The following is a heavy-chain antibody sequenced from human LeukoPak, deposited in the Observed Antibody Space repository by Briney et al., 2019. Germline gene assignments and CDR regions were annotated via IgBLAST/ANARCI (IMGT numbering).Heavy chain of an antibody. D-gene: IGHD3-16*01. Sequence: KPSETLSLTCTVSAGSISSYYWSWIRQPPGKGLEWIGYIYSSGSTNYNPSLKSRVTISVDTSKNQFSLKLSSVTAADTAVYYCARVDEGGYNYYGMDVWGQGTTVTVSS. J-gene: IGHJ6*02. V-gene: IGHV4-59*01. CDR1: AGSISSYY. CDR3: ARVDEGGYNYYGMDV. CDR2: IYSSGST.